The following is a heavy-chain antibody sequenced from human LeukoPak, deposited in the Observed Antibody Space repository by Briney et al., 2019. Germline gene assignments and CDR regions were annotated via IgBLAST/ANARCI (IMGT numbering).Heavy chain of an antibody. CDR2: IYYSGST. CDR1: GGSISSSSYY. J-gene: IGHJ3*02. V-gene: IGHV4-39*01. Sequence: SETLSLTCTVSGGSISSSSYYWGWIRQPPGKGLEWIGSIYYSGSTYYNPSLKSRVTISVDTSKNQFSLKLSSVTAANTAVYYCARSPGAFDIWGQGTMVTVSS. CDR3: ARSPGAFDI.